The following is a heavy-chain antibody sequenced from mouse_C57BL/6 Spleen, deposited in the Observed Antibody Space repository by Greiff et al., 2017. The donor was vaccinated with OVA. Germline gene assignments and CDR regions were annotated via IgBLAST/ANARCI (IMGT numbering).Heavy chain of an antibody. J-gene: IGHJ3*01. Sequence: VKLVESGAELVRPGASVTLSCKASGYTFTDYEMHWVKQTPVHALEWIGAIDPETGGTAYNQKFKGKAILTADKSSSTAYMELRILTSEDSAVYYCTIPNFSWFAYWGQGTLVTVSA. V-gene: IGHV1-15*01. CDR2: IDPETGGT. CDR3: TIPNFSWFAY. CDR1: GYTFTDYE.